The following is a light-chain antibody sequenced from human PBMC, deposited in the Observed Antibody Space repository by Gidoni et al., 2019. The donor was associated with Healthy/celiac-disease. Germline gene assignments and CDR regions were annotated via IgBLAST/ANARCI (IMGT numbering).Light chain of an antibody. V-gene: IGKV3-11*01. Sequence: EIVLTQSTATLSLSPGERATLSSRASQSDSSHLACYQQKPGQAPRLLIYAASNRATGIPARFSGSVSGTDFTLTICSLAPEDSAVYYCQQRSNWPPYPFGQGTKLEIK. CDR2: AAS. J-gene: IGKJ2*01. CDR1: QSDSSH. CDR3: QQRSNWPPYP.